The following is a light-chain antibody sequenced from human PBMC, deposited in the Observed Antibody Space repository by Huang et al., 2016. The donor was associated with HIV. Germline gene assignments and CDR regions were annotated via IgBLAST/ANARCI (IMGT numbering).Light chain of an antibody. CDR2: GAS. Sequence: EIVMTHSPAILSVSPGESATLSCRASQSVSSNFAWYQQKPGQAPRLLIYGASIRATGIPARFIGSGSGTEFTLTISSLQSEDFAVYYCQQYNDWLYTFGRGTKLEIK. CDR1: QSVSSN. J-gene: IGKJ2*01. CDR3: QQYNDWLYT. V-gene: IGKV3D-15*01.